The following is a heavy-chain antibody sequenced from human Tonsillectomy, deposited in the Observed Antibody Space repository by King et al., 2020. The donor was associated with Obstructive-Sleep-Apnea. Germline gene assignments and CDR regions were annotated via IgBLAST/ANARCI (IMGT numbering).Heavy chain of an antibody. CDR1: GFTFDDYA. CDR3: AKDSDYDILTGVFDI. CDR2: INWNSGSI. V-gene: IGHV3-9*01. D-gene: IGHD3-9*01. J-gene: IGHJ3*02. Sequence: SGGGLVQPGRSLRLSCAASGFTFDDYAMNWVRQAPGKGLEWVSGINWNSGSIGYADSVKGRFTISRDNAKNSLYLQMNSLRAEDTALYYCAKDSDYDILTGVFDIWGHGTMVTVSS.